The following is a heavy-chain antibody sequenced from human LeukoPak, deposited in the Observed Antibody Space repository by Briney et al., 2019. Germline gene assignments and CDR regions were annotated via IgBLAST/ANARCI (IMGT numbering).Heavy chain of an antibody. CDR3: AREGARVTLD. CDR2: INHSGST. J-gene: IGHJ4*02. V-gene: IGHV4-34*01. Sequence: SETLSLTCAVYGVSFSGDYWRWMRQPPGKGLECIGEINHSGSTNYNPSLKSRVTISLDTSKNQFSLNLSSVTAADTAVYYCAREGARVTLDWGQGTLVTVSS. CDR1: GVSFSGDY. D-gene: IGHD4-17*01.